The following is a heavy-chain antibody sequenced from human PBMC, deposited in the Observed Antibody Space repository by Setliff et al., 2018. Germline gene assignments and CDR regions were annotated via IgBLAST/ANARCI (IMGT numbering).Heavy chain of an antibody. CDR3: TRDQDYYGMDV. Sequence: QTGGSLRLSCAGSGFTFNTYWMTWVRQAPGKGLEWVASITHDGSKTYILDSVKGRFTISRENTKNSLYLQMNSRRGEDTAVYHCTRDQDYYGMDVWGQGTTVTVSS. J-gene: IGHJ6*02. V-gene: IGHV3-7*01. CDR2: ITHDGSKT. CDR1: GFTFNTYW.